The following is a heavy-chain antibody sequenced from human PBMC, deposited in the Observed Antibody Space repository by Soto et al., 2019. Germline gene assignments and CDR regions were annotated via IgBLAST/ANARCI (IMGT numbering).Heavy chain of an antibody. CDR3: ARAGSGIYYGYFDY. D-gene: IGHD3-10*01. V-gene: IGHV3-33*01. Sequence: VQLVESGGGVVQPGRSLRLSCAASGFIFSSYGMHWVRQAPGKGLEWVALISFDGSKEYYADSVKGRFTISRDYSKNTLYLQMNSLRAEDTAVYYCARAGSGIYYGYFDYWGQGSLVSVSS. J-gene: IGHJ4*02. CDR2: ISFDGSKE. CDR1: GFIFSSYG.